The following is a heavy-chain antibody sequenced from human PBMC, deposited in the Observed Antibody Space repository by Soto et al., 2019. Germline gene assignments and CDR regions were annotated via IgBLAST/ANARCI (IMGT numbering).Heavy chain of an antibody. CDR1: GFTFDDYA. D-gene: IGHD6-13*01. J-gene: IGHJ4*02. CDR2: ISWNSGSI. Sequence: EVQLVESGGGLVQPGRSLRLSCTASGFTFDDYAMHWVRQAPGKGLEWVSGISWNSGSIGYADSVKGRFTISRDNAKNSLYLQMYSLRAEDTALYYCAKRRGQLVPNPLSDWGQGTLVTVSS. CDR3: AKRRGQLVPNPLSD. V-gene: IGHV3-9*01.